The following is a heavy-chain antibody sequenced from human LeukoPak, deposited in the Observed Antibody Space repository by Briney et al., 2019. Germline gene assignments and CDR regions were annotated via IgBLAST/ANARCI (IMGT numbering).Heavy chain of an antibody. CDR3: ARGGYCSSTSCYGGGYFDY. CDR1: GGSISSGSDY. J-gene: IGHJ4*02. D-gene: IGHD2-2*01. V-gene: IGHV4-61*02. CDR2: IYTSGST. Sequence: SETLSLTCTVSGGSISSGSDYWSWIRQPAGKGLECIGRIYTSGSTNYNPSLKSRVTMSVDTSKNQFFLKLSSVTAADTAVYYCARGGYCSSTSCYGGGYFDYWGQGTLVTVSS.